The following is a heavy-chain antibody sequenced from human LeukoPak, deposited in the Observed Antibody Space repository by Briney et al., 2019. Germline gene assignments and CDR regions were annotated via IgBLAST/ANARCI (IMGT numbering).Heavy chain of an antibody. CDR2: ISAYNGNT. V-gene: IGHV1-18*01. CDR1: GYTFTSYG. Sequence: ASVKVSCKASGYTFTSYGISWVRQAPGQGLEWMRWISAYNGNTNYAQKLQGRVTMTTDTSTSTAYMELRSLRSDDTAVYYCARQGRRDGYNRGRGGYYGMDVWGQGTTVTVSS. CDR3: ARQGRRDGYNRGRGGYYGMDV. J-gene: IGHJ6*02. D-gene: IGHD5-24*01.